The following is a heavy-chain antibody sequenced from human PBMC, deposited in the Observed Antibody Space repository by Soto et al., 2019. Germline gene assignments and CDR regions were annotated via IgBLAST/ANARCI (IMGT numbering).Heavy chain of an antibody. CDR3: ARGCSSTSCNAGLDY. J-gene: IGHJ4*02. V-gene: IGHV4-34*01. CDR2: INHSGST. CDR1: GGSFSGYY. Sequence: QVQLQQWGAGLLKPSETLSLTCAVYGGSFSGYYWSWIRQPPGKGLEWIGEINHSGSTNYNPSLNSRVTISVHTSKNRCSLKLSSVTAADTAVYYCARGCSSTSCNAGLDYWGQGTLVTVSS. D-gene: IGHD2-2*01.